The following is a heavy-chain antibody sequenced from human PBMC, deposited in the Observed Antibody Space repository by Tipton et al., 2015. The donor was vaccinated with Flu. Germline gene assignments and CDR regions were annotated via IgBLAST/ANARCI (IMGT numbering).Heavy chain of an antibody. CDR1: GYSISSGYY. CDR2: IYHSGST. J-gene: IGHJ5*02. Sequence: TLSLTCTVSGYSISSGYYWGWIRQPPGKGLEWIGSIYHSGSTYYNPSLKSRVTISVDTSKNQFSLKLSSVTAADTAVYYCARGTLWFGDTSGRFDPWGQGTLVTVSS. V-gene: IGHV4-38-2*02. CDR3: ARGTLWFGDTSGRFDP. D-gene: IGHD3-10*01.